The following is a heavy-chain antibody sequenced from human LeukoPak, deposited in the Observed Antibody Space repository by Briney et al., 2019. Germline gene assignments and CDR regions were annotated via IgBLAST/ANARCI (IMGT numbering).Heavy chain of an antibody. J-gene: IGHJ1*01. Sequence: PGGSLRLSCLASGFSVSSNYMAWVRQAPGKGLEWVSVLYIGGNTYYGDFVKGRFTISRDNSRNTLYLQMNSLRVDDTAVYYCARELAVGAITEYFQDWGQGTLVTVSS. D-gene: IGHD1-26*01. CDR2: LYIGGNT. CDR1: GFSVSSNY. V-gene: IGHV3-53*01. CDR3: ARELAVGAITEYFQD.